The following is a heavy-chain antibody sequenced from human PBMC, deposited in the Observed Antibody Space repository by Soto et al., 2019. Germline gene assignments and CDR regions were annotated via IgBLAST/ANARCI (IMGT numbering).Heavy chain of an antibody. CDR3: ARRPSADWFDP. CDR2: ISPHNGKT. V-gene: IGHV1-18*01. J-gene: IGHJ5*02. CDR1: GYTFTNYG. Sequence: QVQLVQSGAEVKKPGASVRVSCKASGYTFTNYGITWVRQAPGQGLEWMGWISPHNGKTHYAQKLQGRVTMTTDTSTSTASMVLRSLRSDDTAIYYCARRPSADWFDPWGQGNLVTVSS. D-gene: IGHD2-2*01.